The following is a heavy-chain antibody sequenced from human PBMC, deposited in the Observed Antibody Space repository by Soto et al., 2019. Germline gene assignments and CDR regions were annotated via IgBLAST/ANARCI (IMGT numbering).Heavy chain of an antibody. CDR1: GFPFINFA. V-gene: IGHV3-23*01. CDR3: AKDKYYD. J-gene: IGHJ4*02. CDR2: ITSDGSI. D-gene: IGHD3-22*01. Sequence: EVQLLESGGGLVQPGGPLRLSCAASGFPFINFALNWARQAPGKGLEWVSSITSDGSIYYADSVKGRFSTSRDNSKNSLFLQVNSLRAEDTAVYYCAKDKYYDWGQGTLVTGSS.